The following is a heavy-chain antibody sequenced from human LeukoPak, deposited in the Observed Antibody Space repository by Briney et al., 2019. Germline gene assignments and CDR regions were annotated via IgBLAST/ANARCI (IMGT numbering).Heavy chain of an antibody. J-gene: IGHJ4*02. CDR2: IYYSGST. Sequence: SETLTLTCTVSGGSISSSSYYWGCIRQPPGKGLEWIGSIYYSGSTYYNPSLKSRGTISVDTSKNQFSLKLSSVTAADTAVYYCARRSPYYDSSATGNYFDYWGQGTLVTVSS. CDR1: GGSISSSSYY. D-gene: IGHD3-22*01. V-gene: IGHV4-39*01. CDR3: ARRSPYYDSSATGNYFDY.